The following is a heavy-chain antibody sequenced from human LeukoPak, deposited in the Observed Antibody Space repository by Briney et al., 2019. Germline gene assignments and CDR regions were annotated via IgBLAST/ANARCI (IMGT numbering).Heavy chain of an antibody. V-gene: IGHV3-23*01. CDR1: GFTFSSYA. D-gene: IGHD5-18*01. Sequence: GGPLTLSCAASGFTFSSYAMTWVRQAPGQGLEWVSGNSGSGGSTYYADSVKGRFTISRDNSKNTLYLQMNSLRAEDTAVYYCAKVIVSVDTAIDYWGQGTLVTVSS. J-gene: IGHJ4*02. CDR3: AKVIVSVDTAIDY. CDR2: NSGSGGST.